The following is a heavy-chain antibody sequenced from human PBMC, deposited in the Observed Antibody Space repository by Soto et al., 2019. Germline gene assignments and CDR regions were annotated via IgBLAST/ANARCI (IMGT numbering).Heavy chain of an antibody. V-gene: IGHV3-30*18. CDR3: AKDPFAKSESYPGY. J-gene: IGHJ4*02. Sequence: QVQLVESGGGVVQPGRSLRLSCAASGFTFSNYGMHWVRQAPGKGLEWVAVISYDGSNKYYTDSVKGRFTISRDNSKNTLYLQMNSLSPDDTAVYYCAKDPFAKSESYPGYRGQGTLVTVSS. CDR1: GFTFSNYG. CDR2: ISYDGSNK. D-gene: IGHD2-2*03.